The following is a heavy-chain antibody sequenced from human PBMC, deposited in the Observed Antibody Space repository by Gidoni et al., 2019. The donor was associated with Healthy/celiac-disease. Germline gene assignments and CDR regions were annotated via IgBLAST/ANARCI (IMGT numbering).Heavy chain of an antibody. CDR1: GYTFTSYG. Sequence: QVQLVQSGAEVKKPGASVKVSCKASGYTFTSYGISWMRQAPGQGLEWMGWISAYNGNTNYAQKLQGRVTMTTDTSTSTAYMELRSLRSDDTAVYYCARTYYYDSSGYDLFDYWGQGTLVTVSS. J-gene: IGHJ4*02. CDR2: ISAYNGNT. CDR3: ARTYYYDSSGYDLFDY. V-gene: IGHV1-18*01. D-gene: IGHD3-22*01.